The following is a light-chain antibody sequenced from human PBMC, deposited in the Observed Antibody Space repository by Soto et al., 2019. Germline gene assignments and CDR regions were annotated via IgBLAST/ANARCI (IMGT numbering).Light chain of an antibody. Sequence: EIVLTQSPATLSLSPGERATLSCRASQSVSSHLAWYQRRPGQAPRLLIYDASNSATGIPGKFSGGGSGTDFTLSLSSLEPEDSAVYYCQQRSSWPETVGQGTKLEIK. V-gene: IGKV3-11*01. CDR3: QQRSSWPET. CDR1: QSVSSH. CDR2: DAS. J-gene: IGKJ2*01.